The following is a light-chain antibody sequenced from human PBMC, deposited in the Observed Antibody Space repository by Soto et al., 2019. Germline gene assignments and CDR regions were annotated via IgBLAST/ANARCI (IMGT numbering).Light chain of an antibody. CDR2: GAS. Sequence: LSPGERATLSCRASQSVSSTYLAWYQQKPGQAPRVLVYGASNRATGIPDMFSGSGSGTDFTLTISRLEPEDFAVYFCQQYGTSPPFTFGQGTK. V-gene: IGKV3-20*01. J-gene: IGKJ2*01. CDR3: QQYGTSPPFT. CDR1: QSVSSTY.